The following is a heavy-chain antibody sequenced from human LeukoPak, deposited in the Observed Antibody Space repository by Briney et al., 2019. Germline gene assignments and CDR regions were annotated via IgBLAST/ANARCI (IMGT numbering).Heavy chain of an antibody. CDR2: INHSGTT. CDR3: ASHYSSGSYRYTGSFDS. Sequence: PSETLSLTCAVYGGSFSDYYWSWIRQPPGKGLEWIGEINHSGTTNYSPSLKSRVSISVDTSKNQFSLKLNSVTAADAAMYYCASHYSSGSYRYTGSFDSWGQGMLVNVS. CDR1: GGSFSDYY. D-gene: IGHD3-16*02. J-gene: IGHJ4*02. V-gene: IGHV4-34*01.